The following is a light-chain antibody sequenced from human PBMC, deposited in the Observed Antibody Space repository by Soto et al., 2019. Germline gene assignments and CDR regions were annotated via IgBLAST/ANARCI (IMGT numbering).Light chain of an antibody. CDR1: QSISDN. CDR3: QQYNKWPPQYT. V-gene: IGKV3-15*01. J-gene: IGKJ2*01. Sequence: EIVMTQSPATLSVSPGERVTLSCRASQSISDNLAWYQQKPGQPPRLLIYVASTRATGIPARFSGSGSGTEFTLTIRSLQSEDFAVYYCQQYNKWPPQYTFGQGSKLEIK. CDR2: VAS.